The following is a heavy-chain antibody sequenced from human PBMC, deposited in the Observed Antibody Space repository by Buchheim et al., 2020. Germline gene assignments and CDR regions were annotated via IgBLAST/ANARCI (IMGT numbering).Heavy chain of an antibody. V-gene: IGHV3-23*01. Sequence: EVQLLESGGGLVQPGGSLRLSCAASGFTFSSYAMSWVRQAPGKGLEWVSAISGSGGSTYYADSVKGRFTISRDNSKRTMYLQLNSLRAEDTAVYYCAKDRLYCSGGSCYAFDYWGQGTL. J-gene: IGHJ4*02. CDR3: AKDRLYCSGGSCYAFDY. CDR2: ISGSGGST. CDR1: GFTFSSYA. D-gene: IGHD2-15*01.